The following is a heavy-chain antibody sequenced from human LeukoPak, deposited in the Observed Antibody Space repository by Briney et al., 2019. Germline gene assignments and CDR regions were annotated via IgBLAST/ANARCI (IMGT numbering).Heavy chain of an antibody. CDR3: ARARGPAAAGTILRYYYYYYMDV. CDR2: INHSGST. Sequence: SETLSLTCAVYGGSFSGYYWSWIRQPPGKGLEWIGEINHSGSTNYNPSLKRRVTISVDTSKNQFSLKLSSVTAADTAVYYCARARGPAAAGTILRYYYYYYMDVWGKGTTVTVSS. V-gene: IGHV4-34*01. D-gene: IGHD6-13*01. CDR1: GGSFSGYY. J-gene: IGHJ6*03.